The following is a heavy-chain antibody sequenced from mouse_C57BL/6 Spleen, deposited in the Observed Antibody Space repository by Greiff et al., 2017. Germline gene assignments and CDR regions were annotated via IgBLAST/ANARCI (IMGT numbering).Heavy chain of an antibody. CDR3: ARVPHYYGSRDYAMDY. CDR1: GYSITSGYD. Sequence: EVQLVESGPGMVKPSQSLSLTCTVTGYSITSGYDWHWIRHFPGNKLEWMGYISYSGSTNYNPSLKSRISITHDTSKNHFFLKLNSVTTEDTATYYCARVPHYYGSRDYAMDYWGQGTSVTVSS. J-gene: IGHJ4*01. V-gene: IGHV3-1*01. CDR2: ISYSGST. D-gene: IGHD1-1*01.